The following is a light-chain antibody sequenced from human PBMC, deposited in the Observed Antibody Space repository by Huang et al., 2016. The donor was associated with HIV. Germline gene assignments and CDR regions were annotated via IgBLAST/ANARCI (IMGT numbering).Light chain of an antibody. Sequence: IVLTQSPATLSVSPGERATLSCRASQSVSGSLAWYQQKPGQAPRLLIYGASTRARCVPDRFSGSVSGTEFTLTSSSLQSEDFAVYYCQQYNNFYTFGPGTRVDIK. CDR3: QQYNNFYT. CDR2: GAS. J-gene: IGKJ3*01. V-gene: IGKV3-15*01. CDR1: QSVSGS.